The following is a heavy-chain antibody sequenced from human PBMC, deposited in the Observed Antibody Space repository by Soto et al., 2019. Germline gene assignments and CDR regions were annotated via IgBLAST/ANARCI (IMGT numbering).Heavy chain of an antibody. CDR2: IIPIFGTA. Sequence: QVQLVQSGAEVKKPGSSVKVSCKASGGTFSSYAISWVRQAPGQGLEWMGGIIPIFGTANYAQKFQGRVTITADESTSTAYMELRSLRSEDTAVYYCARDRGEMATTYYYYYGMDVWGQGTTVTVSS. V-gene: IGHV1-69*01. CDR3: ARDRGEMATTYYYYYGMDV. J-gene: IGHJ6*02. D-gene: IGHD5-12*01. CDR1: GGTFSSYA.